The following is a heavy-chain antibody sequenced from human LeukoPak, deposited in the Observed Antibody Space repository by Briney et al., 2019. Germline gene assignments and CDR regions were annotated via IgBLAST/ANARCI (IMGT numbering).Heavy chain of an antibody. CDR3: ARDAGYWYFDL. D-gene: IGHD3-22*01. V-gene: IGHV4-61*01. CDR1: GGSVSSSTYY. J-gene: IGHJ2*01. CDR2: GSSSGST. Sequence: SETLSLTCTVSGGSVSSSTYYWSWIRQSPEKGLEWIGFGSSSGSTYYSPSLKSRVSISVDTSNNQFSLKLSSVTAADTAVYYCARDAGYWYFDLWGRGTLVTVSS.